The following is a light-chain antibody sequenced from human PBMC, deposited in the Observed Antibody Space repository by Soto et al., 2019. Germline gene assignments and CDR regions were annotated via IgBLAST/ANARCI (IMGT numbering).Light chain of an antibody. CDR3: QKFNSTPYT. CDR2: AAS. J-gene: IGKJ2*01. CDR1: QYIDNY. V-gene: IGKV1-27*01. Sequence: DIQMTQSPSSLSASVGDRVTITCRASQYIDNYLAWYQQKPGKVPKLLIYAASILQSGVPSRFSGSGSGTDFTLTISSLQPEDVATYYCQKFNSTPYTFGQGTKVDIK.